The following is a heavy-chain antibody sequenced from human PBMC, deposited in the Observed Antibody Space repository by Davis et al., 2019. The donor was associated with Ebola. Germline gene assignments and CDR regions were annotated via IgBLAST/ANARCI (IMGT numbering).Heavy chain of an antibody. Sequence: GESLMISCAASGFTFSSYPMSWVLQAQGKVLEWVANIKQDGSEKYYVDSVKGRFTISRDNAKNSMYLQMNSLRAEDTAVYYCARDSRRITIFGVPGGWGQGTLVTVSS. V-gene: IGHV3-7*01. CDR2: IKQDGSEK. CDR3: ARDSRRITIFGVPGG. J-gene: IGHJ4*02. CDR1: GFTFSSYP. D-gene: IGHD3-3*01.